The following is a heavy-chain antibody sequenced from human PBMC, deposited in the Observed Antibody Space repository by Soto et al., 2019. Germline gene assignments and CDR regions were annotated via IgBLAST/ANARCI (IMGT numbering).Heavy chain of an antibody. CDR2: IYYSGST. CDR3: ASIYDSSGYYYGNNWFDP. D-gene: IGHD3-22*01. V-gene: IGHV4-31*03. J-gene: IGHJ5*02. Sequence: QVQLQESGPGLVKPSQTLSLTCTVSGASISNGDYYWSWIRQHPGKGLEWIGYIYYSGSTYYNPSLKSRVTISVDTSKNQFSLKLSSVTAADTAVSYCASIYDSSGYYYGNNWFDPWGQGTLVTVSS. CDR1: GASISNGDYY.